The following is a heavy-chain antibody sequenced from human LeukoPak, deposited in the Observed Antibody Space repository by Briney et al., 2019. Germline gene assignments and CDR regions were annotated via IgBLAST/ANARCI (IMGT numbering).Heavy chain of an antibody. Sequence: GESLKISCKTSGYSFTTYWIGWVRQMPGKGLEWMGVIYPGDSDTRYRPSFQGQVTVSADKSISTAYLQWSSLKASDTAMYDCARLYGDYLGGYFDYWGQGTLVTVSS. D-gene: IGHD4-17*01. CDR3: ARLYGDYLGGYFDY. J-gene: IGHJ4*02. V-gene: IGHV5-51*01. CDR2: IYPGDSDT. CDR1: GYSFTTYW.